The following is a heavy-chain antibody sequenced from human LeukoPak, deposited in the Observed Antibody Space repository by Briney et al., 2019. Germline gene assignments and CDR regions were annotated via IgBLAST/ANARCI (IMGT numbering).Heavy chain of an antibody. CDR3: ARDYGDYEFIE. D-gene: IGHD4-17*01. V-gene: IGHV4-59*01. Sequence: SETLSLTCTVSGGSISSYYWSWIRQPPGKGLEWMGYIHSSGSTNYNPSLKSRITISVDTSKYQFSLKLTSVTAADTAVYYCARDYGDYEFIEWGQGTLVTVSS. J-gene: IGHJ4*02. CDR2: IHSSGST. CDR1: GGSISSYY.